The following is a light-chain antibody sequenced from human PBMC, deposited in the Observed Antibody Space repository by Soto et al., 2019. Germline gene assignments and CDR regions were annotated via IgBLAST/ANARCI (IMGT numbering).Light chain of an antibody. V-gene: IGKV1-39*01. CDR2: SAS. CDR1: QSISTN. Sequence: DIQMTQSPSSLSASVGDRVTITCRASQSISTNIRWYQHKPGTAPKFLIYSASSLPSGVPSRFSGSGSGTEFTLTISSLQPEDVATYYCQQSYRNPYTFGQGTKVEIK. J-gene: IGKJ2*01. CDR3: QQSYRNPYT.